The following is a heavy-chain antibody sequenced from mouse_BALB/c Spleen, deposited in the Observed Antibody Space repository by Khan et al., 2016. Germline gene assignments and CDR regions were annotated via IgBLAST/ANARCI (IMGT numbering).Heavy chain of an antibody. Sequence: EVQLQESGPDQVKPSQSLSLTCTVTGHSITSGYSWHWIRQFPGNKLEWMGYINYSGNTNYNTSIKSRIPITRDTSKNQFSLQLNSVTTEDTATYYWARDYYGSGYFDYWGQGTTLTVSS. V-gene: IGHV3-1*02. CDR1: GHSITSGYS. D-gene: IGHD1-1*01. CDR2: INYSGNT. CDR3: ARDYYGSGYFDY. J-gene: IGHJ2*01.